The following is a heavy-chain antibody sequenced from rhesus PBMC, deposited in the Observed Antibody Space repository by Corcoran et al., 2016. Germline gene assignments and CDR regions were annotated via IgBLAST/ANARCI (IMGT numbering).Heavy chain of an antibody. CDR1: GYTFTSYY. D-gene: IGHD6-13*01. Sequence: QVQLVQSGAEIKQPGASVKLSCKASGYTFTSYYMHWVRRAPGQGLEWIGLISPYNGNNGYAQNFQGRVTITTDTSTSTGYMELSSLRSEDTAVYYCTRAAAGPHFDYWGQGVLVTVSS. J-gene: IGHJ4*01. CDR3: TRAAAGPHFDY. V-gene: IGHV1-180*01. CDR2: ISPYNGNN.